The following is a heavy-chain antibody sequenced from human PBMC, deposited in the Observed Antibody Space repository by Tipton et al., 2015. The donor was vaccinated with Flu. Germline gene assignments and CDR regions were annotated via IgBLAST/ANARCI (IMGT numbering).Heavy chain of an antibody. CDR2: INTYNGNT. Sequence: QLVQSGAEVQKPGASVKVSCKASGYTFIRFAIHWVRQAPGQRLEWMGWINTYNGNTQYSQDFRGRVTISRDTSASTTYMELSSLRFEDMAVYYCAVEGAYYGKATWKGLDYWGLGTLVTVSS. D-gene: IGHD3-16*01. CDR1: GYTFIRFA. V-gene: IGHV1-3*03. J-gene: IGHJ4*02. CDR3: AVEGAYYGKATWKGLDY.